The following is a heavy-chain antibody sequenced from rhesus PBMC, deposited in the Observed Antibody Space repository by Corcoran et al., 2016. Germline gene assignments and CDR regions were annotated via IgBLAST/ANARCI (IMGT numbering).Heavy chain of an antibody. Sequence: EVQLVESGGGLVQPGGSLRLSCAASGFTFSSYGMHWVRQAPGKGLEWVGFIRNKAYGGSAEYAASVKGRVTISRDDSKSIASLQMNSLKTEDTAVYYCTRGISTWVFDYWGQGVLVTVSS. V-gene: IGHV3S22*01. CDR3: TRGISTWVFDY. D-gene: IGHD5-24*01. J-gene: IGHJ4*01. CDR2: IRNKAYGGSA. CDR1: GFTFSSYG.